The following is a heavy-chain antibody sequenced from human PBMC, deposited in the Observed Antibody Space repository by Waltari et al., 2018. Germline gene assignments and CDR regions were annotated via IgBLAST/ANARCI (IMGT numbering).Heavy chain of an antibody. J-gene: IGHJ2*01. CDR2: ISYDGSNK. CDR1: GFTFSSYG. CDR3: AKGYGGNSDRYEEDWYFDL. Sequence: QVQLVESGGGVVQPGRSLRLSCAASGFTFSSYGMHWFRQAPGKGLEWVAVISYDGSNKYYADSVKGRFTISRDNSKNTLYLQMNSLRAEDTAVYYCAKGYGGNSDRYEEDWYFDLWGRGTLVTVSS. V-gene: IGHV3-30*18. D-gene: IGHD4-17*01.